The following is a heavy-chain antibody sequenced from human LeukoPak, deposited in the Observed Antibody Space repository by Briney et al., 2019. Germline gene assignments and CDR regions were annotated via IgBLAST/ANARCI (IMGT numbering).Heavy chain of an antibody. J-gene: IGHJ5*02. Sequence: PGGSLRLSCAASGFTFSSYAMSWVRQAPGKGLEWVAVISYDGSNKYYADSVKGRFTISRDNSKNTLYLQMNSLRAEDAAVYYCAKDFIAATDPWGQGTLVTVSS. V-gene: IGHV3-30*18. CDR2: ISYDGSNK. CDR3: AKDFIAATDP. D-gene: IGHD6-6*01. CDR1: GFTFSSYA.